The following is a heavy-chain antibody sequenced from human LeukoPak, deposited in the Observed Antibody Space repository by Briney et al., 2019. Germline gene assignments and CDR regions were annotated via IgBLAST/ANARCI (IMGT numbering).Heavy chain of an antibody. V-gene: IGHV3-7*01. CDR2: IKQDGSEK. CDR1: GFTFSNYW. CDR3: AREPDTSGVDTYYMDV. Sequence: GGSLRLSCAASGFTFSNYWMTWVRQAPGKGLEWVANIKQDGSEKYYVDSVKGRFTISRDNAKNSLHLQMNSLRAEDTAVYYCAREPDTSGVDTYYMDVWGKGTTVTVSS. D-gene: IGHD5-18*01. J-gene: IGHJ6*03.